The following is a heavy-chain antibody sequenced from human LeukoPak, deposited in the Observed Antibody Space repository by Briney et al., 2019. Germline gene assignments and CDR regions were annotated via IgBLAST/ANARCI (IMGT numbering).Heavy chain of an antibody. CDR2: IYSNGNT. V-gene: IGHV3-66*01. CDR3: ARASSTWGNWFDP. D-gene: IGHD6-13*01. CDR1: GFTVSSNH. J-gene: IGHJ5*02. Sequence: GGSLRLSCAASGFTVSSNHMTWVRQAPGKGLEWVPMIYSNGNTYYADSVKGRFTISRDNSKNTLYLQMNSLRAEDTAVYYCARASSTWGNWFDPWGQGTLVTVSS.